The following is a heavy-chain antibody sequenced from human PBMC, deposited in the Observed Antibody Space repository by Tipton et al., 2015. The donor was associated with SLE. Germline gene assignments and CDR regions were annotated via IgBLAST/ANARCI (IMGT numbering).Heavy chain of an antibody. Sequence: TLSLTCAVYGGSFSGYYWSWIRQPPGKGLEWIGEVNHSGSTNYNPSLKSRVTISVDTSKNQFSLKLSSVTAADTAVYYCARGGWGHYFDYWGQRTLVTVSS. D-gene: IGHD3-16*01. CDR2: VNHSGST. V-gene: IGHV4-34*01. J-gene: IGHJ4*02. CDR1: GGSFSGYY. CDR3: ARGGWGHYFDY.